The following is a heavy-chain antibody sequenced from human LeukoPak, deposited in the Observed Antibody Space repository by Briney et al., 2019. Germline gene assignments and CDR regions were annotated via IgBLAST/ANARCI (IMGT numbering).Heavy chain of an antibody. CDR3: ARFKQLGRSFDS. CDR1: GGSICKTSYY. J-gene: IGHJ4*02. V-gene: IGHV4-39*07. CDR2: IYYSGTT. Sequence: SETLSLTCTVSGGSICKTSYYWGWIRQPPGKGLEWIGNIYYSGTTYYNPSLKSRVTISVDTSKNQFSLTLNSVTVADTAVYFCARFKQLGRSFDSWGLGSLVTVSS. D-gene: IGHD1-1*01.